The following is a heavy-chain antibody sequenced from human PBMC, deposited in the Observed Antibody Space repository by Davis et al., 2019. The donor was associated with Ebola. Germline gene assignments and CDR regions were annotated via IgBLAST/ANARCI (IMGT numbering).Heavy chain of an antibody. D-gene: IGHD7-27*01. J-gene: IGHJ4*02. CDR3: TKDAYWGSVD. CDR1: GFTFDDYA. CDR2: INWNGGSS. V-gene: IGHV3-20*04. Sequence: GESLKISCAASGFTFDDYAMTWVRQAPGKGLEWVSGINWNGGSSGYADSVKGRFTISRDNSKNTLYLQMNSLRAEDTAVYYCTKDAYWGSVDWGQGTLVTVSS.